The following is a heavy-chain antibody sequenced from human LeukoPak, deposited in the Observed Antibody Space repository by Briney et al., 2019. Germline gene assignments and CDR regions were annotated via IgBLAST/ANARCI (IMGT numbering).Heavy chain of an antibody. Sequence: SQTLSLTCAISGDSVSSNSVTWNWIRQSPSRGLEWLGRTYYRSTWYNDYAVSVRGRITVNPDTSKNQFSLHLNSVTPEDTAVYYCVKEGYYGWGSSPTFYFDYWGQGTRVTVSS. J-gene: IGHJ4*02. CDR2: TYYRSTWYN. V-gene: IGHV6-1*01. D-gene: IGHD3-10*01. CDR3: VKEGYYGWGSSPTFYFDY. CDR1: GDSVSSNSVT.